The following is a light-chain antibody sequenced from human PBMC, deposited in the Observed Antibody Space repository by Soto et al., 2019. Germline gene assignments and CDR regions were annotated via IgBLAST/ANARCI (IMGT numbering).Light chain of an antibody. J-gene: IGKJ4*01. CDR2: AVS. Sequence: DIQMTQSPSSVSASVADRVTITFRASQGINTWLAWYQQKPGKAPKLLIYAVSSLQSGVPSRFSGSGSGTEFAITVSSLQPEDVATYYCQQANSFPRTVGGGPTVEIK. CDR1: QGINTW. CDR3: QQANSFPRT. V-gene: IGKV1-12*01.